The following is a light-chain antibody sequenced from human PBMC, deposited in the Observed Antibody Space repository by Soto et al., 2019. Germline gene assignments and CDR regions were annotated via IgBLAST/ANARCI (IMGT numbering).Light chain of an antibody. J-gene: IGLJ1*01. V-gene: IGLV2-14*01. CDR2: EVN. CDR3: SSYSISTADL. Sequence: QSALTQPASLSGSPGQSITISCTGTSSDIGAYDYVSWFQQHPGKAPKLMISEVNNRPSGVSNRFSGSKSGNTAYLTIPGLQAEDEADYFCSSYSISTADLFGTGTKVTVL. CDR1: SSDIGAYDY.